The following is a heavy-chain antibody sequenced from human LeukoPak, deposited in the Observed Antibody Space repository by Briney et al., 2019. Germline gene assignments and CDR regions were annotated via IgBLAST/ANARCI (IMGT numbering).Heavy chain of an antibody. D-gene: IGHD2-2*01. CDR1: GGSFSGYY. V-gene: IGHV4-34*01. J-gene: IGHJ5*02. CDR3: ARYQKTGYCSSTSCHDGNWFDP. Sequence: SETLSLTCAVYGGSFSGYYWSWIRQPPGKGLEWIGEINHSGSTNYNPSLRSRVTISVDTSKNQFSLKLSSVTAADTAVYYCARYQKTGYCSSTSCHDGNWFDPWGQGTLVTASS. CDR2: INHSGST.